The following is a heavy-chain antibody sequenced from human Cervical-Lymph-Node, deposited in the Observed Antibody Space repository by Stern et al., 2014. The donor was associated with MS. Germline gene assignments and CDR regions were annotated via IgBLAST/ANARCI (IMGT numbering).Heavy chain of an antibody. J-gene: IGHJ4*02. CDR1: GGSFSHYA. D-gene: IGHD2-15*01. V-gene: IGHV1-69*01. CDR2: IIPILGTA. CDR3: ARDVPYCNGVTCHHVLAY. Sequence: VQLVQYGAEVKKPGSSVKVSCKASGGSFSHYAISWVRQAPGQGLEWMGGIIPILGTATYAQKFQGRVTITADESTNTAYMELRTLRSEDTATFYCARDVPYCNGVTCHHVLAYWGQGTLVTVSS.